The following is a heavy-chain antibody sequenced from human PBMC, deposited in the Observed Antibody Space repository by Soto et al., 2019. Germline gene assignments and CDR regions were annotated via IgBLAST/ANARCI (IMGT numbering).Heavy chain of an antibody. Sequence: QITLKESGPSLVKPTETLTLTCTFSGFSLSSSGVGVAWIRQPPGKPLEWLALIYWDDDKYTSPSLNSRLTITKDTSKNQVVLLMTNMDTVDTATHFCVHLLTVGRFDSWGQGTLVTVSS. CDR2: IYWDDDK. J-gene: IGHJ4*02. D-gene: IGHD1-26*01. V-gene: IGHV2-5*02. CDR3: VHLLTVGRFDS. CDR1: GFSLSSSGVG.